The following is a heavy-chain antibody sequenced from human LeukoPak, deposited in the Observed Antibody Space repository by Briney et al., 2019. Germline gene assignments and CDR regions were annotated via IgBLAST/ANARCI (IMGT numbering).Heavy chain of an antibody. CDR1: GGSISSSSYY. CDR3: ARDSDSSGYLNYFDY. J-gene: IGHJ4*02. D-gene: IGHD3-22*01. Sequence: SETLSLTCTVSGGSISSSSYYWGWIRQPPGKGLEWIGSIYYSGSTYYNPSLKSRVTMSVDTSKNQFSLKLSSVTAADTAVYYCARDSDSSGYLNYFDYWGQGTLVTVSS. V-gene: IGHV4-39*07. CDR2: IYYSGST.